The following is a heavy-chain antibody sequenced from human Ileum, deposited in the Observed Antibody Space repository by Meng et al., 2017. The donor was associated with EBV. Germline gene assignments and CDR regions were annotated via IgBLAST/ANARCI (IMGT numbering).Heavy chain of an antibody. J-gene: IGHJ4*02. Sequence: QVQLQESGAGLLKPSETLSLICFFYGGSFSAYNWRWIRQPPGKGLEWVGTIYYSGSTFYNPSLKSRVTISLDTSKNQFSLKVSSVTAADTAVYYCARRYYGVPFDNWGQGTLVTVSS. CDR2: IYYSGST. CDR3: ARRYYGVPFDN. D-gene: IGHD3-3*01. V-gene: IGHV4-34*01. CDR1: GGSFSAYN.